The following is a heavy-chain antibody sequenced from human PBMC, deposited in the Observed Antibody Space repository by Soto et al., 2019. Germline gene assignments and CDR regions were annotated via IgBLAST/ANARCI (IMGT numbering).Heavy chain of an antibody. V-gene: IGHV1-18*04. CDR2: ISSYNGNT. D-gene: IGHD5-18*01. CDR3: ARKRIQLWCSVY. Sequence: QVQLVQSGAEVKKPGASGKVSCKASGYTCTSYGISWVRQAPGQGLEWMGWISSYNGNTNYAQKLQGRVTMTTDTSTSTASMELRSLRSDDTAVYYCARKRIQLWCSVYWGQRTLVTVSS. J-gene: IGHJ4*02. CDR1: GYTCTSYG.